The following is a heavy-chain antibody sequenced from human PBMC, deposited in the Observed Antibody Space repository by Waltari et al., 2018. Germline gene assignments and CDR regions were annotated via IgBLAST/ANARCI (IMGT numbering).Heavy chain of an antibody. J-gene: IGHJ4*02. CDR3: ARHGGQGSGSQSDY. V-gene: IGHV4-39*01. D-gene: IGHD3-10*01. CDR1: GGPTSSRIYY. Sequence: QLQLQESGPGLVKTSATLSLTCNVYGGPTSSRIYYWGWIRPPAGKWLEWIGSAYHNGNTYYNPSLKSRVTILVDMSKNQFSLELSSVTAADTAVYYCARHGGQGSGSQSDYWGQGSLVTVSS. CDR2: AYHNGNT.